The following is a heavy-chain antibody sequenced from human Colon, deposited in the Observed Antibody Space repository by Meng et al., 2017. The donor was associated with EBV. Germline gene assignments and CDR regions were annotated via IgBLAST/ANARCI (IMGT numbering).Heavy chain of an antibody. D-gene: IGHD5-24*01. V-gene: IGHV4-31*03. CDR3: ARGPSRWLQFSFDY. J-gene: IGHJ4*02. Sequence: QVQRQESGPGLVQPSQTLSLTCTVSGGSISSGGYYWSWIRQQPGKGLEWIGYIYYSGSTYYNPSLKSRVTISIDTSKNQFSLKLSSVTAADTAVYYCARGPSRWLQFSFDYWGQGTLVTVSS. CDR1: GGSISSGGYY. CDR2: IYYSGST.